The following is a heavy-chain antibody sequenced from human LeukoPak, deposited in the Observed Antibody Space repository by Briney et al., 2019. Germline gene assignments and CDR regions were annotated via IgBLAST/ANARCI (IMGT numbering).Heavy chain of an antibody. J-gene: IGHJ4*02. Sequence: GGSLRLSCAASGFMFNKYWMSWIRQAPGKRLEWVANIKDNGSEKYYLDSVKGRFTISRDNAKNSLYLQMNSLRVEDTAVYYCASPYDSSGYYDRWGQGTLVTVSS. D-gene: IGHD3-22*01. CDR1: GFMFNKYW. CDR2: IKDNGSEK. CDR3: ASPYDSSGYYDR. V-gene: IGHV3-7*03.